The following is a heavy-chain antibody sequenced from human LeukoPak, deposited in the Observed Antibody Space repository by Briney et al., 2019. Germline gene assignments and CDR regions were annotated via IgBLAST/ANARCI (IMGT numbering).Heavy chain of an antibody. V-gene: IGHV4-39*07. Sequence: PSETLSLTCTVSGGSISTSSYYWGWLRQPPGKGLEWIGSIYTSGSTNYNPSLKSRVTMSVDTSKNQFSLKLSSVTAADTAVYYCARELYYYDSSGYYQGAFDIWGQGTMVTVSS. D-gene: IGHD3-22*01. CDR3: ARELYYYDSSGYYQGAFDI. J-gene: IGHJ3*02. CDR2: IYTSGST. CDR1: GGSISTSSYY.